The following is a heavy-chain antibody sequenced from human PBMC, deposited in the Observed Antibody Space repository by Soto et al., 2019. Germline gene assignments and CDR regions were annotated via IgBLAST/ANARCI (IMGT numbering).Heavy chain of an antibody. V-gene: IGHV3-30-3*01. Sequence: PGGSLRLSCAASGFTFSSYAMHWVRQAPGKGLEWVAVISYDGSNKYYADSVKGRFTISRDNSKNTLYLQMNSLRAEDTAVYYCARVTDIAAADPWGPYYDDYGMEVWGQWTTVTVSS. CDR2: ISYDGSNK. CDR3: ARVTDIAAADPWGPYYDDYGMEV. CDR1: GFTFSSYA. D-gene: IGHD6-13*01. J-gene: IGHJ6*02.